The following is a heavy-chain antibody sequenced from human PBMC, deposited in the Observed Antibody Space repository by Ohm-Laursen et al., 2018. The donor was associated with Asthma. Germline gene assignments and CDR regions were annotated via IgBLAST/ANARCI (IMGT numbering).Heavy chain of an antibody. D-gene: IGHD3-22*01. V-gene: IGHV4-31*03. CDR3: ARATFYYESTGYYYFDH. CDR2: IYYSGNT. Sequence: SQTLSLTCNVSGDSISSGDHYWSWIRQHPGKGLEWIGYIYYSGNTYYNPSLKSRVIISVDTSKNQFSLKLTSVTAADTALYYCARATFYYESTGYYYFDHWGQGTLVTVSS. CDR1: GDSISSGDHY. J-gene: IGHJ4*02.